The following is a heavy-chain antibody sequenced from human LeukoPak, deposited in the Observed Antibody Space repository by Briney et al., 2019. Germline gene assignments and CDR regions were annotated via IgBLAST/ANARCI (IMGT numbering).Heavy chain of an antibody. CDR1: GFTFSDYY. J-gene: IGHJ4*02. D-gene: IGHD6-13*01. CDR3: ARVSSQQLK. CDR2: ISSSGSTI. V-gene: IGHV3-11*01. Sequence: PGGSLRLSCAASGFTFSDYYMSWICQAPGKGLEWISYISSSGSTIFQADSMKGRFTISRDNAKNSLYLQMNNLRVEDTAVYYCARVSSQQLKWGQGTLVTVSS.